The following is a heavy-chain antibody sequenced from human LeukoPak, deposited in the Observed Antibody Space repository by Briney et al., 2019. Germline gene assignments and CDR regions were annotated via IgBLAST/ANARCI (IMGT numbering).Heavy chain of an antibody. CDR3: ARELVAASHFFDY. D-gene: IGHD2-15*01. J-gene: IGHJ4*02. CDR2: IYTSGNA. V-gene: IGHV4-61*02. CDR1: GRSISGGSDY. Sequence: PSHTLSLTCTVSGRSISGGSDYWSWIRQPAGKGLQWIGRIYTSGNANYNHSRKSRVTISVDTSTNQSSLKLSSVTATDTAVYYCARELVAASHFFDYWGQGTLVTVSS.